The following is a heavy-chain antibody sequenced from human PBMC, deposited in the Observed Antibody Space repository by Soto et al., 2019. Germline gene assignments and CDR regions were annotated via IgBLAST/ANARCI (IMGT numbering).Heavy chain of an antibody. D-gene: IGHD3-10*01. V-gene: IGHV3-64D*06. CDR1: GFTFSSYA. J-gene: IGHJ4*02. CDR2: ISSNGGST. CDR3: VKFQGEYGDYFDY. Sequence: TGGSLRLSCSASGFTFSSYAMHWVRQAPGKGLEYVSAISSNGGSTYYADSVEGRFTISRDNSKNTLYLQMSSLRAEDTAVYYCVKFQGEYGDYFDYWGQGTLVTVSS.